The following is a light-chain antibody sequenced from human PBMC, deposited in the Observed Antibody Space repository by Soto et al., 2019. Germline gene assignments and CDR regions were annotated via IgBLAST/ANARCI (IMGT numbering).Light chain of an antibody. V-gene: IGKV3-20*01. Sequence: EIVLTQSPGTLYLSPGERATLSCRASQSVSSRLAWYQQKPGQAPRLLIYGTSTRATGVPARFSGSGSGTDFTLTISRLEPEDFALYYCQQYGSSAPITFGQGTRLEIK. J-gene: IGKJ5*01. CDR3: QQYGSSAPIT. CDR2: GTS. CDR1: QSVSSR.